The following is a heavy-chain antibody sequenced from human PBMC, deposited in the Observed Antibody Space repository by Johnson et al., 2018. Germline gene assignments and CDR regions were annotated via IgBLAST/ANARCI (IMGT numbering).Heavy chain of an antibody. CDR1: GFTFSSYG. D-gene: IGHD1-26*01. J-gene: IGHJ1*01. CDR3: AKEDGGSYYRYFQH. V-gene: IGHV3-30*18. Sequence: QVRLVEAGGGVVQPGRSLRLSCAASGFTFSSYGMHWVRQAPGKGLEWVAVISYDGSNKYYADSVKGRFTISRDNSKNTLYLQMNSRRAEDTAVYYCAKEDGGSYYRYFQHWGQGTLVTVSS. CDR2: ISYDGSNK.